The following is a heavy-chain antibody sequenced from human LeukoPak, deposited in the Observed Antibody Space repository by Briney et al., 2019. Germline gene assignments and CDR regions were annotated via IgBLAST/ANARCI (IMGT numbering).Heavy chain of an antibody. CDR3: ARDPLGGICDY. CDR2: IRFDGSKK. D-gene: IGHD3-3*01. CDR1: GFIFSSYG. V-gene: IGHV3-33*01. Sequence: GGSLRLSCAASGFIFSSYGMHWVRQAPGKGLEWVAIIRFDGSKKYYSDSVRGRFTISRDNSNSTLYLQTNSLRAEDTAVYYCARDPLGGICDYWGQGTLVTVSS. J-gene: IGHJ4*02.